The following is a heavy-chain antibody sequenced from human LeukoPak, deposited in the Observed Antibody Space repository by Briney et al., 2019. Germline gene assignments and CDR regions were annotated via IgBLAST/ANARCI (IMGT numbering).Heavy chain of an antibody. CDR3: ARDYYDSSGYAQY. Sequence: ASVKVSCKASGCTFTGYYMHWVRQAPGQGLEWMGWINPNSGGTNYAQKSQGRVTMTRDTSISTAYMELSRLRSDDTAVYYCARDYYDSSGYAQYWGQGTLVTVSS. CDR1: GCTFTGYY. CDR2: INPNSGGT. J-gene: IGHJ4*02. V-gene: IGHV1-2*02. D-gene: IGHD3-22*01.